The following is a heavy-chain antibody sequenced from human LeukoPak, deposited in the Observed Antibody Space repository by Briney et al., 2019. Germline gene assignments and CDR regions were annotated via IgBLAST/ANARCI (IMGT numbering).Heavy chain of an antibody. Sequence: SETLSLTCAVYGGSFSGYYWSWIRQPPGKGLEWIGEINHSGSTNYDPSLKSRVTISVDTSKNQFSLKLSSVTAADTAVYYCARDGKTQRPSWFDPWGQGTLVTVSS. CDR2: INHSGST. CDR1: GGSFSGYY. V-gene: IGHV4-34*01. D-gene: IGHD1-26*01. CDR3: ARDGKTQRPSWFDP. J-gene: IGHJ5*02.